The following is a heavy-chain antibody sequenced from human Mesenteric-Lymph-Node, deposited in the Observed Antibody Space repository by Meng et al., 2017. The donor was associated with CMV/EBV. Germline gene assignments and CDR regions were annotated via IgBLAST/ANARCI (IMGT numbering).Heavy chain of an antibody. Sequence: LSLTCAASGFTFSSYAMTWVRQAPGKGLEWVTTVSGSGGSTYYADSVKGRFTISRDNSKNTLYLQINSLRAEDTAVYYCAKTRVGYYYAMDVWGQGTTVTVSS. V-gene: IGHV3-23*01. CDR1: GFTFSSYA. J-gene: IGHJ6*02. CDR2: VSGSGGST. D-gene: IGHD3-22*01. CDR3: AKTRVGYYYAMDV.